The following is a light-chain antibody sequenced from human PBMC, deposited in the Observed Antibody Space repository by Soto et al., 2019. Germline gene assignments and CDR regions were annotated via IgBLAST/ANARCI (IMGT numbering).Light chain of an antibody. Sequence: DIVMTQSPDSLAVSLGERATINCTSSQSVLYSSNNKNYLAWYQQRPGQPPKLLIYWASTRESGGADRFSASGSGTDFTLTITSQQAEDVAVYYCQQYESTPPTFGQGTKWEIK. CDR3: QQYESTPPT. V-gene: IGKV4-1*01. CDR2: WAS. J-gene: IGKJ2*01. CDR1: QSVLYSSNNKNY.